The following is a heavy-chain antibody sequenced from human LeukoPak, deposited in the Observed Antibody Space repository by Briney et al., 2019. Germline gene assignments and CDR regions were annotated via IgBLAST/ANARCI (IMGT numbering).Heavy chain of an antibody. J-gene: IGHJ4*02. D-gene: IGHD3-10*01. Sequence: SGGSLRLSCAASGFTFSSYWMHWVRQAPGKVLVWVSRINSDGSSTSYADSVKGRFTISRDNAKNTLYLQMNSLRAEDTAVYYCARPLWFGELSAYYFDYWGQGTLVTVSS. V-gene: IGHV3-74*01. CDR2: INSDGSST. CDR1: GFTFSSYW. CDR3: ARPLWFGELSAYYFDY.